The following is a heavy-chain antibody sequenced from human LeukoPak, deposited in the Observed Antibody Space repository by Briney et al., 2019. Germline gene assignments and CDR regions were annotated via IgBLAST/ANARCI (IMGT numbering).Heavy chain of an antibody. D-gene: IGHD6-19*01. CDR3: ARLSSGWYS. Sequence: PGGSLRLSCEASGFTFSSYWMSWVRQAPGKGLEWVANIKQDGSEKYYVDSVKGRFTISRDNAKNSLYLQMNSLRAEDTAVYYCARLSSGWYSWGQGTLVTVSS. J-gene: IGHJ5*02. V-gene: IGHV3-7*05. CDR2: IKQDGSEK. CDR1: GFTFSSYW.